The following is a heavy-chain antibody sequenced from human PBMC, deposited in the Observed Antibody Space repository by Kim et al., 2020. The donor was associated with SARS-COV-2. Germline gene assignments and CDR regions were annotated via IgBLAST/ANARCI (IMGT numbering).Heavy chain of an antibody. CDR1: GYTFTSYA. J-gene: IGHJ5*02. V-gene: IGHV7-4-1*02. D-gene: IGHD4-4*01. Sequence: ASVKVSCKASGYTFTSYAMNWVRQAPGQGLEWMGWINTNTGNPTYAQGFTGRFVFSLDTSVSTAYLQISSLKAEDTAVYYSAREIYSNYGDNWFDPWGQGTRVTVSS. CDR3: AREIYSNYGDNWFDP. CDR2: INTNTGNP.